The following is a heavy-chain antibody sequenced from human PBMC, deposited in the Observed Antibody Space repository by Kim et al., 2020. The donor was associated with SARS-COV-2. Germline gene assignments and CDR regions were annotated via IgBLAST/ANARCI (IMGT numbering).Heavy chain of an antibody. V-gene: IGHV1-18*01. CDR3: ARDKGGSKGNNWFDP. Sequence: PKIQGRVTMTTDTSTSTAYMELRSLRSDDTAVYYCARDKGGSKGNNWFDPWGQGTLVTVSS. D-gene: IGHD1-26*01. J-gene: IGHJ5*02.